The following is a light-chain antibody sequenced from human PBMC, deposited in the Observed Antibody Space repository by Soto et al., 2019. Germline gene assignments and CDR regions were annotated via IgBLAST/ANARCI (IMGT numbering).Light chain of an antibody. Sequence: EILLTQSPATLSLSPGGRATLSCRASQSVSSYLAWYQQKPGQAPRLLIYDASNRSTGIPARFIGSWSGTDFTLTISSLEPEDFAVYYCQQRSNWTRTFGQGTKVDIK. CDR3: QQRSNWTRT. J-gene: IGKJ1*01. CDR1: QSVSSY. CDR2: DAS. V-gene: IGKV3-11*01.